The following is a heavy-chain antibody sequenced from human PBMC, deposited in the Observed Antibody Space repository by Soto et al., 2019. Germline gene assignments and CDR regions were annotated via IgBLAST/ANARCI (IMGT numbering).Heavy chain of an antibody. D-gene: IGHD3-3*01. Sequence: QVQLQESGPGLVKPSETLSLTCTVSGGSISSYYWSWLRQPPGKELEWIGYIYYSGSTNYNPSLKSRVTRSVDTSKNQFSLKLSSVTAADTAVYYCARHSYDFWSGYYPRGHYYYYMDVWGKGTTVTVSS. CDR3: ARHSYDFWSGYYPRGHYYYYMDV. V-gene: IGHV4-59*08. J-gene: IGHJ6*03. CDR1: GGSISSYY. CDR2: IYYSGST.